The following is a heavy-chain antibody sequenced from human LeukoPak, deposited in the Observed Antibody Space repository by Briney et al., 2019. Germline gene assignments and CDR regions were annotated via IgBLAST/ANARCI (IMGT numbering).Heavy chain of an antibody. Sequence: GASVKVSCKASGYTFTSYDINWVRQATGQGLEWMGWINTNTGNPTYAQGFTGRFVFSLDTSVSTAYLQISSLKAEDTAVYYCARATTVFGDYYYGMDVWGQGTTVTVSS. CDR3: ARATTVFGDYYYGMDV. CDR2: INTNTGNP. V-gene: IGHV7-4-1*02. CDR1: GYTFTSYD. J-gene: IGHJ6*02. D-gene: IGHD4-17*01.